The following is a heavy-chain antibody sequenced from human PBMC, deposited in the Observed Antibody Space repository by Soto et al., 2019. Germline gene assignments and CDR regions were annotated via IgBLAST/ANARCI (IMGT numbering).Heavy chain of an antibody. D-gene: IGHD2-15*01. Sequence: QVQLVESGGGVVQPGRSLRLSCAASGFTFSSYGMHWVRQAPGKGLEWVAVIWYDGSNKYYADSVKGRFTISRDNSKNPLYLQMNSLRDEDTAVYYCASLGYCSGGSCSNGDYWGQGTLVTVSS. CDR3: ASLGYCSGGSCSNGDY. J-gene: IGHJ4*02. V-gene: IGHV3-33*01. CDR2: IWYDGSNK. CDR1: GFTFSSYG.